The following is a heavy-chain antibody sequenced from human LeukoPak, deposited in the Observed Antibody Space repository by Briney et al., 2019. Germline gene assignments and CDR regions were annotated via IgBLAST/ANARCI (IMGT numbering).Heavy chain of an antibody. Sequence: GASVKVSCKASGGTFSSYAISWVRQAPGQGLEWMGRIIPILGIANYAQKFQGRVTITADRSTSTAYMELSSLRSEDTAVYYCARVPYDSSGYYLDYWGQGTLVTVSS. D-gene: IGHD3-22*01. CDR3: ARVPYDSSGYYLDY. CDR2: IIPILGIA. V-gene: IGHV1-69*04. CDR1: GGTFSSYA. J-gene: IGHJ4*02.